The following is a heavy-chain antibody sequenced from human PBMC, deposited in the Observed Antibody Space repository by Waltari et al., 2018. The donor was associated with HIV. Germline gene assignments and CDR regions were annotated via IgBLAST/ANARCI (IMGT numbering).Heavy chain of an antibody. V-gene: IGHV3-48*02. CDR3: ARDTLNLYFGLYV. Sequence: EVQLVESGGGLVQPGRSLRLSCAASGFTFSDYAMNWVRQAPGNGLEWISYISSINSNIRYADSVKGRFTISRDNTKSSLDLHMNNLRDEDTAVYYCARDTLNLYFGLYVWGQGTTVTVSS. J-gene: IGHJ6*02. CDR2: ISSINSNI. CDR1: GFTFSDYA.